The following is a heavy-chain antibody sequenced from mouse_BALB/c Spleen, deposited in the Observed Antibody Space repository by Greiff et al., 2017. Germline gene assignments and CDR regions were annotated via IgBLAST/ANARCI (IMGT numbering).Heavy chain of an antibody. J-gene: IGHJ4*01. V-gene: IGHV1-15*01. CDR2: IDPETGGT. CDR1: GYTFTDYE. CDR3: TRGTARAYYYAMDY. Sequence: QVQLKESGAELVRPGASVTLSCKASGYTFTDYEMHWVKQTPVHGLEWIGAIDPETGGTAYNQKFKGKATLTADKSSSTAYMELRSLTSEDSAVYYCTRGTARAYYYAMDYWGQGTSVTVSS. D-gene: IGHD3-2*01.